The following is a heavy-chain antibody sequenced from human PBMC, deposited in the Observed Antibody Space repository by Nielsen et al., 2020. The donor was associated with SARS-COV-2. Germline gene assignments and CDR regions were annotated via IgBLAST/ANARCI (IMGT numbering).Heavy chain of an antibody. Sequence: SETLSLTCTVSGGSISSGGYYWSWIRQHPGKGLEWIGYIYYSGSTYYNPSLKSRVTISVDTSKNQFSLKLSSVTAADTAVYYCARDGYDFWSGYYYGMDVWGQGTTVTVSS. D-gene: IGHD3-3*01. CDR2: IYYSGST. J-gene: IGHJ6*02. V-gene: IGHV4-31*03. CDR1: GGSISSGGYY. CDR3: ARDGYDFWSGYYYGMDV.